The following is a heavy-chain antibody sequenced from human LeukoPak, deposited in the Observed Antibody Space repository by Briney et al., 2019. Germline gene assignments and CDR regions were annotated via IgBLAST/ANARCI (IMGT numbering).Heavy chain of an antibody. CDR3: ARGPYSSSWRDFDY. CDR2: INHSGRT. J-gene: IGHJ4*02. D-gene: IGHD6-13*01. V-gene: IGHV4-34*01. Sequence: PSETLSLTCAVYGGSFSGYYWSWIRQPPGKGREWIGEINHSGRTNYNPSLKSRVTISVDTSKNHSSLKLSSVTAADTAVYYCARGPYSSSWRDFDYWGQETLVTVSS. CDR1: GGSFSGYY.